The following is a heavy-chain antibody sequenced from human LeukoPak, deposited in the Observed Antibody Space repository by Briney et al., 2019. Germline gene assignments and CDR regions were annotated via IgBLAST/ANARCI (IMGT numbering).Heavy chain of an antibody. Sequence: PGGSLRLSCAASGFIFSKYVMSWVRQAPGKGLEWVSSISSSSSYIYYADSVKGRFTISRDNAKNSLYLQMNSLRAEDTAVYYCARGGRNSGYDYDYWGQGTLVTVSS. J-gene: IGHJ4*02. CDR3: ARGGRNSGYDYDY. D-gene: IGHD5-12*01. V-gene: IGHV3-21*01. CDR1: GFIFSKYV. CDR2: ISSSSSYI.